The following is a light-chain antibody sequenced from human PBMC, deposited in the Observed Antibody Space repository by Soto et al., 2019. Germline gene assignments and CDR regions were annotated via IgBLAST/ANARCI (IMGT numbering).Light chain of an antibody. Sequence: EIVMTQSPVTLSVSPGEGATLSCRASQSVSTHLAWYQQIPGQAPRLLIYGTSTRAAGSPARFSGRGSGTEFTFTISSLQSEDFAVYHCQQYHDWPITFGQGTRLEIK. CDR1: QSVSTH. V-gene: IGKV3-15*01. CDR3: QQYHDWPIT. CDR2: GTS. J-gene: IGKJ5*01.